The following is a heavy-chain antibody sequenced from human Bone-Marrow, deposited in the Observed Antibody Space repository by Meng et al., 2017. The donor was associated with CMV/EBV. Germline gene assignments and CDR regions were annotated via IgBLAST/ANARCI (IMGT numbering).Heavy chain of an antibody. Sequence: GESLKISCAASGFTVSSNYMSWVRQAPGKGLEWVSVIYSGGSTYYADSVKGRFTISRDNSKNTLYLQMNSLRAEDTAVYYCAKDRSGYYLDWFDPWGQGTLVTVSS. CDR2: IYSGGST. CDR1: GFTVSSNY. D-gene: IGHD3-3*01. V-gene: IGHV3-53*01. CDR3: AKDRSGYYLDWFDP. J-gene: IGHJ5*02.